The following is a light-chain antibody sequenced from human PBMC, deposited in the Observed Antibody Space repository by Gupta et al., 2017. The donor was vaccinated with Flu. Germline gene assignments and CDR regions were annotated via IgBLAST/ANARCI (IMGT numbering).Light chain of an antibody. Sequence: IQMAQSPTSLSASVGDRVIITCRASQRIRTYLNWYQQKPGKAPKLLISSTFNLQSGVPSRFSGSGAGTDFTLTITSLQPEDFATYYCQQSYSSLAFGPGTQVDLK. CDR1: QRIRTY. CDR2: STF. CDR3: QQSYSSLA. J-gene: IGKJ3*01. V-gene: IGKV1-39*01.